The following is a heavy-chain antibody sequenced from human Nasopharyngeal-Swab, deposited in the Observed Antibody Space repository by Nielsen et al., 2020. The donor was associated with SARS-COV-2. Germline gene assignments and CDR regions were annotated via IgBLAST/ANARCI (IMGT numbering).Heavy chain of an antibody. J-gene: IGHJ6*03. CDR1: GASISSYY. V-gene: IGHV4-59*01. D-gene: IGHD5-18*01. Sequence: SLTCTVCGASISSYYWSWVRQPPGKGLEWIGYIYYSGSTNYNPSLKSRVTISVDTSKNQFSLKLSSVTAADTAVYYCARTIGASRGYSYGSYYYMDVWGKGTTVTVSS. CDR3: ARTIGASRGYSYGSYYYMDV. CDR2: IYYSGST.